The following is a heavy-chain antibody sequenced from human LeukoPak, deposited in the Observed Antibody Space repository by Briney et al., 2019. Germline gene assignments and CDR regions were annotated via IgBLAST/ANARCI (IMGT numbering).Heavy chain of an antibody. CDR2: ISGNDGST. J-gene: IGHJ6*02. CDR1: GFTFSTNA. Sequence: GGSLRLSCLTSGFTFSTNAMSWVRQTPGKGLEWVSTISGNDGSTYYADSVKGRFTISRDNSKNTLYLQMNSLRAEDTAVYYCAKGYSSGYYYYYGMDVWGQGTTVTVSS. CDR3: AKGYSSGYYYYYGMDV. D-gene: IGHD6-19*01. V-gene: IGHV3-23*01.